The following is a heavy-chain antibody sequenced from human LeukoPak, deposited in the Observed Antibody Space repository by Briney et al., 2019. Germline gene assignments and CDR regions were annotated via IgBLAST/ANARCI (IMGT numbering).Heavy chain of an antibody. Sequence: ASVKVSCKASGFTFTGYYIHWVRQAPGQGLEWMGWVNPNNGGTHYAQMFQGRVTMTRDTSINTAYMELSGLRSDDTAVYYCARDSYGGNWSLGYWGQGTLVTVSS. CDR3: ARDSYGGNWSLGY. D-gene: IGHD4-23*01. J-gene: IGHJ4*02. V-gene: IGHV1-2*02. CDR1: GFTFTGYY. CDR2: VNPNNGGT.